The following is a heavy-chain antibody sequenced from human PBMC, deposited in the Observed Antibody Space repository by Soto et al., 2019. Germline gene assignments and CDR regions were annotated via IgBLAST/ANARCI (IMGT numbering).Heavy chain of an antibody. CDR2: IFTRGTA. Sequence: GGSLRLSCTASGFSVNDNYMAWVRQAPGKSPEWVAVIFTRGTAHYADSVTGRFTFSRDNSKRTLNLQLNNLRAEDTAVYYCTKLWGYYFESWGQGTRVTVSS. CDR3: TKLWGYYFES. V-gene: IGHV3-53*01. J-gene: IGHJ4*02. CDR1: GFSVNDNY. D-gene: IGHD3-22*01.